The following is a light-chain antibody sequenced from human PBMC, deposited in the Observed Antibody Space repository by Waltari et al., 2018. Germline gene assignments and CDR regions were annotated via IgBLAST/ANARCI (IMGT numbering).Light chain of an antibody. CDR1: QSVSTY. V-gene: IGKV3-11*01. CDR2: DSS. J-gene: IGKJ4*01. CDR3: QQHYKCPLT. Sequence: EIVLTQSPATLSLSPGERATLSCRASQSVSTYLAWYQQRPGQPPRLLIYDSSSRATGIPVRFSGCESETDFTLTISSLEPEDFAVYYCQQHYKCPLTFGGGSKVEI.